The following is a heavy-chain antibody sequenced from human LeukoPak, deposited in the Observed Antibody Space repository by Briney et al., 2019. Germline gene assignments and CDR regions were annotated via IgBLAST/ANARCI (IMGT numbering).Heavy chain of an antibody. CDR3: ARDRSGSSSNSYYYYYMDV. J-gene: IGHJ6*03. Sequence: SETLSLTCTVSGGSISSTGYYWGWIRQPPGKGLEWIGSVYYSGSTYFNPSLKSRVIISVDTSKNQFSLKLGSVTAADTAVYYCARDRSGSSSNSYYYYYMDVWGKGTTVTVSS. D-gene: IGHD6-6*01. V-gene: IGHV4-39*07. CDR2: VYYSGST. CDR1: GGSISSTGYY.